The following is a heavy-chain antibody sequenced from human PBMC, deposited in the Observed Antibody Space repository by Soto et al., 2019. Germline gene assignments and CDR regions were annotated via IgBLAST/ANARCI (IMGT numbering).Heavy chain of an antibody. CDR3: TTAHPRGPDY. Sequence: GVSLRLTCAASVFTFRTYAIHWVRQAPGKGLEWVAVISDDGNKEYYADSVKGRFTISRDNSKNTLYLQMNSLRAEDTAVYYCTTAHPRGPDYWGQGTLVTVSS. V-gene: IGHV3-30*03. CDR2: ISDDGNKE. CDR1: VFTFRTYA. D-gene: IGHD5-12*01. J-gene: IGHJ4*02.